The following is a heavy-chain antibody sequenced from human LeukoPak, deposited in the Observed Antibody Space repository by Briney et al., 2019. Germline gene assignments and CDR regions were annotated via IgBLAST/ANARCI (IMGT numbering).Heavy chain of an antibody. D-gene: IGHD6-13*01. CDR3: AKDLGGIAAAGTTYFDY. Sequence: GGSLRLSCAASGFTFSSYAMSWVRQAPGKGLEWVSAISGSGGSTYYADSVKGRFTISRDNSKNTLYLQMISLRAEDTAVYYCAKDLGGIAAAGTTYFDYWGQGTLVTVSS. CDR2: ISGSGGST. J-gene: IGHJ4*02. V-gene: IGHV3-23*01. CDR1: GFTFSSYA.